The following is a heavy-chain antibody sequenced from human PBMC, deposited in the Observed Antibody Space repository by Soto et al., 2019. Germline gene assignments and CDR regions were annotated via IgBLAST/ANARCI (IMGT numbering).Heavy chain of an antibody. CDR1: GFTFKDCA. CDR2: ISGSGGAT. J-gene: IGHJ4*02. D-gene: IGHD2-21*02. CDR3: ARTRTAFYRYAFDS. Sequence: EVQLLESGGGFVQPGGSLTLSCSTSGFTFKDCAISWVRQAPGKGLEWVSGISGSGGATYYTDSVEGRFTISKDFSKNTVSLHMTALRVDDTAVYYCARTRTAFYRYAFDSWGQGALVTVSS. V-gene: IGHV3-23*01.